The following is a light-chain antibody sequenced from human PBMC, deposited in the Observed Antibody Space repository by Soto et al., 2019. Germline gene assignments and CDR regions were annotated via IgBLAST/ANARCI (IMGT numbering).Light chain of an antibody. CDR2: DVS. CDR1: SSDVGGYNY. CDR3: SSYTSSSTGGV. V-gene: IGLV2-14*01. Sequence: QSVLTQPASVSGSPGQSITISCTGTSSDVGGYNYVSWYQQHPGKAPELMIYDVSNRPSGVSNRFSGSKSGNTASLTISGLQAEDEADYYCSSYTSSSTGGVFGGGTKLTVL. J-gene: IGLJ2*01.